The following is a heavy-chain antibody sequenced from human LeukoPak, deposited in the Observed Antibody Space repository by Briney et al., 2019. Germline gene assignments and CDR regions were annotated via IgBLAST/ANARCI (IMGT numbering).Heavy chain of an antibody. J-gene: IGHJ4*02. Sequence: PGGSLRLSCAASGFTFSSYAMSWVRQAPGKGLEWVSAISGSGGSTYYADSVKGRFTISRDNSKNTLYLQMNSLRAEDTAVYYCAKGQGYGGYKYYFDYWGQGTLVTVSS. CDR2: ISGSGGST. CDR3: AKGQGYGGYKYYFDY. CDR1: GFTFSSYA. D-gene: IGHD5-12*01. V-gene: IGHV3-23*01.